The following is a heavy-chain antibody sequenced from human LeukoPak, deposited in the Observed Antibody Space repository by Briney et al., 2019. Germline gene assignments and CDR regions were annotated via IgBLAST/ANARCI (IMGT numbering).Heavy chain of an antibody. V-gene: IGHV3-53*01. CDR1: GFTVSSNY. D-gene: IGHD6-13*01. J-gene: IGHJ4*02. CDR3: AKARAGDITAAFNY. Sequence: GGSLRLSCAASGFTVSSNYMSWVRQAPGKGLEWVSVIYSGGSTYYADSVKGRFTISRDNSQNTLYLQMNSLRAEDTATYYCAKARAGDITAAFNYWGQGTLVTVSS. CDR2: IYSGGST.